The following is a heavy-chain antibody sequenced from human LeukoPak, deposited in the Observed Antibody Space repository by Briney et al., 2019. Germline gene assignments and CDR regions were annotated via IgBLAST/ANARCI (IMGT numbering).Heavy chain of an antibody. CDR1: GGTFSSYA. Sequence: SVKVSCKASGGTFSSYAISWVRQAPEQGLEWMGRIIPIFGTANYAQKFQGRVTITTDESTSTAYMELSSLRSEDTAVYYCASRGIAAAGPLFDYWGQGTLVTVSS. CDR2: IIPIFGTA. J-gene: IGHJ4*02. CDR3: ASRGIAAAGPLFDY. D-gene: IGHD6-13*01. V-gene: IGHV1-69*05.